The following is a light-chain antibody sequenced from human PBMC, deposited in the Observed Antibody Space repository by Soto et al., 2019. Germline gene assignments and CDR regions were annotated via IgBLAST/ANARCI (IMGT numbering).Light chain of an antibody. CDR1: QDISIY. CDR2: AAS. CDR3: QQSYNMARAT. V-gene: IGKV1-39*01. Sequence: IQLTQSPSSLSASVGDRVTITCRASQDISIYLNWYQQKPGKAPKVLIYAASSLQSGVPPRFSGSGSGTDFTLTISSLQPEDFATYFCQQSYNMARATFGQGTK. J-gene: IGKJ1*01.